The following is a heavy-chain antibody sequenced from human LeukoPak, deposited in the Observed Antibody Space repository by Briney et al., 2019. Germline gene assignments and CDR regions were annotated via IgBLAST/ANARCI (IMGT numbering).Heavy chain of an antibody. J-gene: IGHJ6*03. CDR1: GGTFSSHA. CDR2: IIPIFGTA. CDR3: ARDRNLDFWSGYWTDYYYYMDV. D-gene: IGHD3-3*01. V-gene: IGHV1-69*13. Sequence: VSSVKVSCRASGGTFSSHAISWVRQAPGQGLEWMGGIIPIFGTANYAQKFQGRVTITADESTSTAYMELSSLRSEDTAVYYCARDRNLDFWSGYWTDYYYYMDVWGKGTTVTVSS.